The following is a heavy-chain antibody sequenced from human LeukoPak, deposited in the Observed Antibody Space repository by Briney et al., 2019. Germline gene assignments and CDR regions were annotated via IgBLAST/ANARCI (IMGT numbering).Heavy chain of an antibody. CDR2: ISSSGGII. CDR1: GFTFSTYS. D-gene: IGHD5-24*01. Sequence: GGSLRLSCAGTGFTFSTYSMTWVRQAPGKGLEWLSYISSSGGIIHYADSVKGRFTISRDNAKNSLYLQMNSLRDEDTAVYYCARVPDGQISGWGQGTLVTVSS. J-gene: IGHJ4*02. CDR3: ARVPDGQISG. V-gene: IGHV3-48*02.